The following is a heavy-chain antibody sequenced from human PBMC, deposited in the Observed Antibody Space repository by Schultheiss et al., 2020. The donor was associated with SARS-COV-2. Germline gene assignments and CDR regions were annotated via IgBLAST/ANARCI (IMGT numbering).Heavy chain of an antibody. CDR2: MNPNSGNT. V-gene: IGHV1-8*02. D-gene: IGHD6-19*01. CDR1: GYTFTSYG. CDR3: ARGPGSSGWYGY. Sequence: SVKVSCKASGYTFTSYGINWVRQATGQGLEWMGWMNPNSGNTGYAQKFQGRVTMTRNTSISTAYMELSSLRSEDTAMYYCARGPGSSGWYGYWGQGTLVTVSS. J-gene: IGHJ4*02.